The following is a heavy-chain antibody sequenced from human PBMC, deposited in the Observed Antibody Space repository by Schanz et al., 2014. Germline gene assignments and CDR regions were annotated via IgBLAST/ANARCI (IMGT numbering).Heavy chain of an antibody. CDR2: IYISGST. CDR1: GGSISSGVHY. V-gene: IGHV4-61*02. J-gene: IGHJ3*02. Sequence: QVLLQESGPVLVKPSETLSLTCTVSGGSISSGVHYWSWVRQPAGRGLEWIGRIYISGSTRFNPSLKSRVTISLDTSKNQFSLKLSSATAADTAVYYCARDRGHGDLPGDIWGQGTMVTVSS. D-gene: IGHD4-17*01. CDR3: ARDRGHGDLPGDI.